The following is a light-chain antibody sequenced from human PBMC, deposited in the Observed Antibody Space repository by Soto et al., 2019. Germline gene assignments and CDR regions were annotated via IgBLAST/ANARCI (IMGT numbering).Light chain of an antibody. CDR1: QSISSW. Sequence: DIQMTQSPSTLSASVGDRVTITCRASQSISSWLAWYQQKPGRAPKLRIYKASSLETGVPSRFSGSGYGTEFTLIISSLQPDDFASYYCQQYGSSSPWTFGQETKVEIK. CDR2: KAS. CDR3: QQYGSSSPWT. V-gene: IGKV1-5*03. J-gene: IGKJ1*01.